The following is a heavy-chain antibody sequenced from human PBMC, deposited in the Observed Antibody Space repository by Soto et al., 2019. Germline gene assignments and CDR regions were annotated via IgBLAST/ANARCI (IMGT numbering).Heavy chain of an antibody. CDR2: ISSSSSYI. V-gene: IGHV3-21*01. D-gene: IGHD6-13*01. CDR3: ARDRPIAAAGLYDY. Sequence: EGCLRLYCAASGFTSNSYNKNWVRQAPGKGLEWVSSISSSSSYIYYADSVKGRFTISRDNAKNSLYLQMNSLRAEDTAVYYCARDRPIAAAGLYDYWGQGTLVCVSS. J-gene: IGHJ4*02. CDR1: GFTSNSYN.